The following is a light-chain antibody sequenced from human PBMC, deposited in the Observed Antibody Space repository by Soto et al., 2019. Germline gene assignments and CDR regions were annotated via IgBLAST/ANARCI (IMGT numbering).Light chain of an antibody. J-gene: IGLJ3*02. V-gene: IGLV2-23*02. Sequence: QSVLTQPASVSGSPGQSITISCTGTSSDVVRYDLVSWYQQHPDKAPKFIISEVNKRPSGVSIRFSGSKSGNTASLTISGLQAEDEADYYCCSNAGSSSWVFGGGTKLTVL. CDR3: CSNAGSSSWV. CDR1: SSDVVRYDL. CDR2: EVN.